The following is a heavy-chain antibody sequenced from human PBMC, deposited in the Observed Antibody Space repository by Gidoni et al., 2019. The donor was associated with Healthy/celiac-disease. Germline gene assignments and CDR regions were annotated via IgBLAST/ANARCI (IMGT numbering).Heavy chain of an antibody. V-gene: IGHV3-23*01. Sequence: EVQLLESGGGLVQPGGSLRLSCAASGFTFSSYAMSWVRQAPGMGLDWVSDISGRGGSTYYADSVKGRFTISRDNSKNTLYLQMNSLRAEDTAVYYCAKDPGIAVAEGDYYDYGMDVWGQGTTVTVSS. J-gene: IGHJ6*02. CDR3: AKDPGIAVAEGDYYDYGMDV. CDR1: GFTFSSYA. CDR2: ISGRGGST. D-gene: IGHD6-19*01.